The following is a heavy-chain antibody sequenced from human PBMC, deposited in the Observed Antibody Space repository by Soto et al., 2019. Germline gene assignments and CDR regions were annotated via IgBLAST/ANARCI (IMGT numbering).Heavy chain of an antibody. V-gene: IGHV3-13*01. CDR3: ARGLRLRLGALSLYRGLNAFDI. Sequence: LRLSCAASGFTFSGSDMYWVRQATGKGLEWVSTIGTSGDTDYSDSVKGRFTISRENAQNSLYLQMNSLRAGDTAVYFCARGLRLRLGALSLYRGLNAFDIWGQGTMVTVSS. J-gene: IGHJ3*02. D-gene: IGHD3-16*02. CDR2: IGTSGDT. CDR1: GFTFSGSD.